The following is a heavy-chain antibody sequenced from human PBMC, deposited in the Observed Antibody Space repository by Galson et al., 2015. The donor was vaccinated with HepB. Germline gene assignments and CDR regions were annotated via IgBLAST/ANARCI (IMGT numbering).Heavy chain of an antibody. V-gene: IGHV1-18*01. CDR3: ARSGLGYCSSTSCSDKNPSDY. CDR1: GYTFTSYG. CDR2: ISAYNGNT. Sequence: SVKVSCKASGYTFTSYGISWVRQAPGQGLEWMGWISAYNGNTNYAQKLQGRVTMTTDTSTSTAYMELRSLRSDDTAVYYCARSGLGYCSSTSCSDKNPSDYWGQGTLVTVSS. J-gene: IGHJ4*02. D-gene: IGHD2-2*01.